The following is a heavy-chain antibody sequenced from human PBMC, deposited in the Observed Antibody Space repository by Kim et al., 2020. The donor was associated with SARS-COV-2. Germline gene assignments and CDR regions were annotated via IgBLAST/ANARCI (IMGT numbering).Heavy chain of an antibody. J-gene: IGHJ3*01. V-gene: IGHV3-73*01. Sequence: SVRGRFHISRDDSKNTAYLQMNSLKTEDTAVYYCTRVPGKTLACGDSFDVWGQGTMVAVSS. CDR3: TRVPGKTLACGDSFDV. D-gene: IGHD1-1*01.